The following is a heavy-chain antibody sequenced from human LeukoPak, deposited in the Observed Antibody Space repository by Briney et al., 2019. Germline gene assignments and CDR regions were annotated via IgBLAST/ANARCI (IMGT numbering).Heavy chain of an antibody. D-gene: IGHD3-9*01. J-gene: IGHJ6*02. CDR2: IYYSETP. Sequence: PSEALSLTCTVSGASISSGDYYWIWIRQPPGKGLEWIAYIYYSETPYYDPSLKSRVSISVDTYKRQFSLRLSSVTAADTAVYFRAGGRRYDILTGPQQDYYYYAMEVWGQGTTVTVSS. V-gene: IGHV4-30-4*01. CDR3: AGGRRYDILTGPQQDYYYYAMEV. CDR1: GASISSGDYY.